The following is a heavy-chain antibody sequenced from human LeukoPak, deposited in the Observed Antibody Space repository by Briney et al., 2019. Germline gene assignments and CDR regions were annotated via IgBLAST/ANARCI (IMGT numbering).Heavy chain of an antibody. CDR3: ARVGYFCSGSYESLDP. D-gene: IGHD3-10*01. CDR2: GLYRGST. Sequence: PSETLSLTCTVSGASISSYYWSWIRQPPGKGLEWIGYGLYRGSTNYNPSLKSRVTISLDTSKNEFSLKLTSVTAADTAVYYCARVGYFCSGSYESLDPWGQGTLVTVSS. CDR1: GASISSYY. J-gene: IGHJ5*02. V-gene: IGHV4-59*01.